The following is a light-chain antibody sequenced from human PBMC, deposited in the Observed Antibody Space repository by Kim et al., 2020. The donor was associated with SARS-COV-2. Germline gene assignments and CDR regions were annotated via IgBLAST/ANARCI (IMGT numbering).Light chain of an antibody. CDR1: SSNVGDYNY. CDR2: EVS. Sequence: SVTISCTGTSSNVGDYNYVSWYQQHPGEAPRLMIYEVSKRPSGVPDRFSGSKSGNTASLTVSGLQAEDEADYYCSSYAGSNTFDVVFGGGTKLTVL. CDR3: SSYAGSNTFDVV. J-gene: IGLJ2*01. V-gene: IGLV2-8*01.